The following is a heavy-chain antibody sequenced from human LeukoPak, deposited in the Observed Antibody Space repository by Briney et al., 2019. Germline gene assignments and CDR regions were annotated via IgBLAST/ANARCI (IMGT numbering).Heavy chain of an antibody. D-gene: IGHD2-2*01. Sequence: GGSLRLSCAASGFTFSDYYMSWIRQAPGKGLEWVSYISSSTSYTNYADSVKGRFTISRDNAKNSLYLQMNSLRAEDTAVYYCAGGTYAFDIWGQGPMVTVSS. J-gene: IGHJ3*02. V-gene: IGHV3-11*06. CDR2: ISSSTSYT. CDR3: AGGTYAFDI. CDR1: GFTFSDYY.